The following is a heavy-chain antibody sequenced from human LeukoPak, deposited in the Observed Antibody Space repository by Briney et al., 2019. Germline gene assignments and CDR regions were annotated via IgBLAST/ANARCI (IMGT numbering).Heavy chain of an antibody. CDR3: ARDPTYFDWLPVY. Sequence: PGGSLRLSCAASGFTFSSYSMNWVRQAPGKGLEWVSSISSSSSYTYYADSVKGRFTISRDNAKNSLYLQMNSLRAEDTAVYYCARDPTYFDWLPVYWGQGTLVTVSS. CDR1: GFTFSSYS. CDR2: ISSSSSYT. V-gene: IGHV3-21*01. D-gene: IGHD3-9*01. J-gene: IGHJ4*02.